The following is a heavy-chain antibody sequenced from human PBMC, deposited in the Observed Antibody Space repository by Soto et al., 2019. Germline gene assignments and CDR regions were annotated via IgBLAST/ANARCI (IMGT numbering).Heavy chain of an antibody. CDR2: INPNGGST. D-gene: IGHD3-10*01. CDR1: RYAFTSYD. V-gene: IGHV1-46*03. CDR3: ARSRGSPYYFDY. J-gene: IGHJ4*02. Sequence: ASVKLSWEASRYAFTSYDMRWVRQATGQGLEWMGRINPNGGSTGYAQKFQGRVTMTRDTSTSTAYMELSSLRSEDTAVYYCARSRGSPYYFDYWGQGTLVTVSS.